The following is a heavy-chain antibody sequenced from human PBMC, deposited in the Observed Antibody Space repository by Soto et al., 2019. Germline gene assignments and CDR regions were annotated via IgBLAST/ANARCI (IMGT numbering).Heavy chain of an antibody. V-gene: IGHV4-39*01. D-gene: IGHD2-15*01. Sequence: SETLSLICTVSGGSIYRSGYYWGWIRQPPGRGLEWIGNIDYNGVTYSNPSLKSRVTISRDTSKNQFSLKLTSVTAADTALYYCGKVLVGATGHTDSDSWGPGTLVTVSS. CDR3: GKVLVGATGHTDSDS. J-gene: IGHJ4*02. CDR2: IDYNGVT. CDR1: GGSIYRSGYY.